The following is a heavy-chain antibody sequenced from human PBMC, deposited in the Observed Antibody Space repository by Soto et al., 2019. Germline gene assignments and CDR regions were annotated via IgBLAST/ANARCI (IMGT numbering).Heavy chain of an antibody. J-gene: IGHJ3*02. CDR2: ISGSGGST. D-gene: IGHD3-3*01. V-gene: IGHV3-23*01. CDR1: GFTFSSYA. CDR3: AKGIFGVVIPDAFDI. Sequence: PGGSLRLSCAASGFTFSSYAMSWVRQAPGKGLEWVSAISGSGGSTYHADSVKGRFTISRDNSKNTLYLQMNSLRAEDTAVYYRAKGIFGVVIPDAFDIWGQGTMVTVSS.